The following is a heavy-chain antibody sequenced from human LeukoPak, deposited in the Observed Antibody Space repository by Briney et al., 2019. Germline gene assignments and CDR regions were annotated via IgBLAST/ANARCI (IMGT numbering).Heavy chain of an antibody. D-gene: IGHD4-11*01. V-gene: IGHV4-59*08. CDR3: ARYYSNYRYFDY. Sequence: PSETLSLTCTVSGGSISSYYWSWIRQPPGKGLEWIGYIYYSGSTNYNPSLKSRVTISVDTSKNQFSLKLSSVTAADTAVYYCARYYSNYRYFDYWGQGTLVTVSS. CDR1: GGSISSYY. J-gene: IGHJ4*02. CDR2: IYYSGST.